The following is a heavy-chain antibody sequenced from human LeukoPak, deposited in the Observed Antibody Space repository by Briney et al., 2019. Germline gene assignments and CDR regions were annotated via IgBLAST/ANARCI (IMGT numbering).Heavy chain of an antibody. CDR3: AKDVAVAAQYFQH. J-gene: IGHJ1*01. CDR1: GFTFSSYG. V-gene: IGHV3-30*18. D-gene: IGHD6-19*01. CDR2: ISYDGSNK. Sequence: TGGSLRLSCAASGFTFSSYGMHWVRQAPGKGLEWVAVISYDGSNKYYADSVKGRFTISRDNSKNTLYLQMNSLRAEDTAVYYCAKDVAVAAQYFQHWGQGTLVTVSS.